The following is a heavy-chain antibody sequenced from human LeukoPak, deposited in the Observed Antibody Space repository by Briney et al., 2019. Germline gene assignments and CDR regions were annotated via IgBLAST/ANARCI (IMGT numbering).Heavy chain of an antibody. V-gene: IGHV3-66*02. D-gene: IGHD3-3*01. J-gene: IGHJ4*02. CDR3: ARGTRDSITIFD. Sequence: GGSLRLSCAASGFTVSSNYMSWVRQAPGKGLEWVSVIYSGGSTYYADSVKGRFTISRDNSKNTLYLQMNSLRAEDTAVYYCARGTRDSITIFDWGQGPLVTVSS. CDR1: GFTVSSNY. CDR2: IYSGGST.